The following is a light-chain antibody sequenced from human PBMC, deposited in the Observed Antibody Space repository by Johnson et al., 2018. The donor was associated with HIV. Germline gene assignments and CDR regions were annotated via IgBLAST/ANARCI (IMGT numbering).Light chain of an antibody. J-gene: IGLJ1*01. CDR2: DNN. Sequence: QSVLTQPPSVSAAPGQKVTISCSGSSSNIGNNYVSWYQQLPGTAPKLLIYDNNKRPSGIPDRFSGSKSGTSATLGITGLQTGDEAGNYCGTLDSSLSALYVFGTWTKVTVL. V-gene: IGLV1-51*01. CDR3: GTLDSSLSALYV. CDR1: SSNIGNNY.